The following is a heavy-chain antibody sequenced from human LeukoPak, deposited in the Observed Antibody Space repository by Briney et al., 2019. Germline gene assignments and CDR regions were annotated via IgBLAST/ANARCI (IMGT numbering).Heavy chain of an antibody. CDR1: GFTFSSYG. CDR2: IWYDGSNK. CDR3: AREIAAAGTPDY. V-gene: IGHV3-33*08. D-gene: IGHD6-13*01. Sequence: PGGSLRLSCAASGFTFSSYGMHWVRQAPGKGLEWVAVIWYDGSNKYYADSVKGRFTISRDNSKNTLYLQMNSLRAEDTAVYYCAREIAAAGTPDYWGQGTLVTVSS. J-gene: IGHJ4*02.